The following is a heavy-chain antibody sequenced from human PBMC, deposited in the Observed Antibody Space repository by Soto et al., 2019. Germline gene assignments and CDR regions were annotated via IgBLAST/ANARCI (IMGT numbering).Heavy chain of an antibody. CDR2: ISRSGGST. J-gene: IGHJ4*02. CDR3: AKVEDVYFDY. V-gene: IGHV3-23*01. Sequence: EVQLLESGGGLVQPGGSLRLSCAASGFTFSSYAMSWVGQAPGKGLEWVSAISRSGGSTYYADSVKGRFTISRDNSKTTMYLKMNSLRVEDTAVYYCAKVEDVYFDYWGQGTLVTVSS. CDR1: GFTFSSYA.